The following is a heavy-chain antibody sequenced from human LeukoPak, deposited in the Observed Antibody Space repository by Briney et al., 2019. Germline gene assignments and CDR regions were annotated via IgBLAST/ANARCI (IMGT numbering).Heavy chain of an antibody. J-gene: IGHJ3*02. CDR3: ARHRKYYDILTGYYEGAFDI. CDR2: IYYSGST. V-gene: IGHV4-39*01. CDR1: GGSISSSSYY. D-gene: IGHD3-9*01. Sequence: PSETLSLTCTVSGGSISSSSYYWGWIRQPPGKGLEWIGSIYYSGSTYYNPSLKSRVTLSVDTSKNQFSLKLSSVPAADTAVYYCARHRKYYDILTGYYEGAFDIWGQGTMVTVSS.